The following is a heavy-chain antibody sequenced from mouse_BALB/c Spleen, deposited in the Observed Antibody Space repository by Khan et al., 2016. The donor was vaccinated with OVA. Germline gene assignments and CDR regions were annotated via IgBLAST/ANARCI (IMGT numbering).Heavy chain of an antibody. CDR2: ISYSGST. J-gene: IGHJ4*01. CDR1: GYSITSDYA. CDR3: ARDGFRDNYSMDH. V-gene: IGHV3-2*02. D-gene: IGHD2-3*01. Sequence: EVKLLESGPGLVKPSQSLSLTCTVTGYSITSDYAWNWIRQFPGNKLEWMGYISYSGSTNYNPSLKSRISITRDTSKNQFFLQLNSVTTEDTATYYCARDGFRDNYSMDHRGQGTSGTVSS.